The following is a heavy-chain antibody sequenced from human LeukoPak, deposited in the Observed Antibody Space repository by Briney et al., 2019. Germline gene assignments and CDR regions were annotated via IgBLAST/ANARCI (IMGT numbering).Heavy chain of an antibody. CDR3: AGITGTTVHDY. J-gene: IGHJ4*02. Sequence: SVKVSCKASGGTFSSYAISWVRQAPGQGLEWMGRIIPILGIANYAQRFQGRVTITADKSTSTAYMELSSLRSEDTAVYYCAGITGTTVHDYWGQGTLVTVSS. CDR2: IIPILGIA. D-gene: IGHD1-7*01. CDR1: GGTFSSYA. V-gene: IGHV1-69*04.